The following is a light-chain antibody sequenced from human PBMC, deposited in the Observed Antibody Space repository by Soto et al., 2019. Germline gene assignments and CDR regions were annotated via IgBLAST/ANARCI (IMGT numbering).Light chain of an antibody. CDR3: CSYASSNIVL. V-gene: IGLV2-23*02. CDR2: EVS. Sequence: HSALTQPASVSGSPGQSITISCTGSSSDIGNYNFVSWYQQHPGKAPKVMIFEVSKRPSGVSYRFSGSKSGNTASLTISGLQAEDEADYYCCSYASSNIVLFGGGTKVTVL. J-gene: IGLJ2*01. CDR1: SSDIGNYNF.